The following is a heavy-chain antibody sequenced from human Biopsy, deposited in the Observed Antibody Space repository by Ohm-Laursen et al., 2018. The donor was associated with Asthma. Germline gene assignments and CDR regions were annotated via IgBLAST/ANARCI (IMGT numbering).Heavy chain of an antibody. CDR2: ISKDANTQ. V-gene: IGHV3-30*03. D-gene: IGHD1-1*01. J-gene: IGHJ3*02. CDR3: VRDGTDDAFDI. CDR1: GFAFRSYA. Sequence: SLRLSCAASGFAFRSYAMNWVRQAPGKGLEWVAVISKDANTQDYADSVKGRFTMARDNSKNTLDLQMNSLREEDTAVYYCVRDGTDDAFDIWGQGTVVSVSS.